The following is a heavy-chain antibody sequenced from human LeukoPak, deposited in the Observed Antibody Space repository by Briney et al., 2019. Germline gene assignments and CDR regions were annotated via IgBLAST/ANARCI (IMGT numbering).Heavy chain of an antibody. CDR2: IFYSGST. J-gene: IGHJ4*02. D-gene: IGHD2-15*01. V-gene: IGHV4-39*07. CDR1: GGSISSGNYY. Sequence: SETLSLTCTVSGGSISSGNYYWVWIRQPPGKGLEWIGNIFYSGSTYYKSSLKSRVTISVDTSKNQFSLKLSSVTAADTAVYYCARDYCSGGSCPPEYWGQGTLVAVSS. CDR3: ARDYCSGGSCPPEY.